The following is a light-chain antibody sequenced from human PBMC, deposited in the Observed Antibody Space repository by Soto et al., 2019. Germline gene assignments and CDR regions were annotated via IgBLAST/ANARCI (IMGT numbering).Light chain of an antibody. CDR3: QQYNEHPYT. CDR1: QSIHRW. Sequence: DFQMTQSPSTLSASVGDRVTITCRASQSIHRWLAWYQQKPGTTPKLLIYRASTLQSGVPSRFAGSGSGTEFTLTINNLQPDDYASYFCQQYNEHPYTFGQGTKLEIK. V-gene: IGKV1-5*03. CDR2: RAS. J-gene: IGKJ2*01.